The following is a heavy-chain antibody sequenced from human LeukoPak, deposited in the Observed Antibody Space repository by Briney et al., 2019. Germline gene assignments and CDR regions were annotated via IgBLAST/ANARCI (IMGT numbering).Heavy chain of an antibody. CDR3: ARDGSSVTVTTSFDY. Sequence: GGSLRLSCAASGFIFSSYSMNWVRQAPGKGLEWVSSISSSSSYIYYADSLKGRFTISRDNAKNSLYLQLNSLRAEDTAVYYCARDGSSVTVTTSFDYWGQGTLVTVSS. CDR1: GFIFSSYS. D-gene: IGHD4-11*01. V-gene: IGHV3-21*01. J-gene: IGHJ4*02. CDR2: ISSSSSYI.